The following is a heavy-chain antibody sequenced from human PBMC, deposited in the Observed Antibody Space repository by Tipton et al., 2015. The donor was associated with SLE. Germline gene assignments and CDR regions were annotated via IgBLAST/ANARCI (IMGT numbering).Heavy chain of an antibody. Sequence: TLSLTCTVSGDSITSDYWTWIRQPPGKGMEWIGYISYSGSTNYNPSVRSRVSISLDTSKNQFSLKVKSVTTADTAVYYWARMRGGYNAHHWGQGTLVTVS. D-gene: IGHD5-24*01. V-gene: IGHV4-59*07. J-gene: IGHJ5*02. CDR2: ISYSGST. CDR1: GDSITSDY. CDR3: ARMRGGYNAHH.